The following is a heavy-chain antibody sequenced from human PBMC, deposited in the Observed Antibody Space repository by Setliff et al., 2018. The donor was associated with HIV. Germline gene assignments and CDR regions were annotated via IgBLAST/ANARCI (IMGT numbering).Heavy chain of an antibody. D-gene: IGHD3-9*01. CDR1: GFTFNDYA. V-gene: IGHV3-21*01. J-gene: IGHJ4*02. Sequence: GGSLRLSCAASGFTFNDYAIHWVRQAPGKGLEWVSSISSSSSYIYYADSVKGRFTISRDNAKNSLYLQMNSLRAEDTAVYYCARGGTYDILTGYYHRYFDYWGQGTLVTVSS. CDR3: ARGGTYDILTGYYHRYFDY. CDR2: ISSSSSYI.